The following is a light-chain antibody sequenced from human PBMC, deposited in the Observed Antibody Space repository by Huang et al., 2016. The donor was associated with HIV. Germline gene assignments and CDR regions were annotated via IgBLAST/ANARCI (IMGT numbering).Light chain of an antibody. Sequence: EIVMTQSPATLSVSPGESTTLSCRASQSVSSNLAWYQQKPGQAPRLLISGASTRATGIPARFSGSGSGTEFTLTISSLQSEYFAVYYCQQYNNWAPYTFGQGTKLEIK. V-gene: IGKV3-15*01. CDR3: QQYNNWAPYT. CDR2: GAS. J-gene: IGKJ2*01. CDR1: QSVSSN.